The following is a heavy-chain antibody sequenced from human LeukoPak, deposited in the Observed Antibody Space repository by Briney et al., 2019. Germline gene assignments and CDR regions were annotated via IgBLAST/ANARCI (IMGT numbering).Heavy chain of an antibody. V-gene: IGHV3-23*01. CDR3: AKDRVWDYYDSSGYYSAADY. Sequence: GSLRLSCAASGFTFSSYAMSWVRQAPGKGLEWVSAISGSGGSTYYADSVKGRFTISRDNSKNTLYLQMNSLRAEDTAVYYCAKDRVWDYYDSSGYYSAADYWGQGTLVTVSS. CDR2: ISGSGGST. CDR1: GFTFSSYA. J-gene: IGHJ4*02. D-gene: IGHD3-22*01.